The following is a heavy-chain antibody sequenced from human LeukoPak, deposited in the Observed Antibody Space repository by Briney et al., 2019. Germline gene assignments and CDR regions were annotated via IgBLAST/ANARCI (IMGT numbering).Heavy chain of an antibody. Sequence: PGGSLRLSCAASGFNFNTFIMHWVRQAPGKGLEWVTFLRAGGPYGTEKFYADSVKGRFTISTDNSKNTLFLEMNSLRPEDTAVYYCVKGPTVTKAEYFQHWGQGTLVTVSS. J-gene: IGHJ1*01. V-gene: IGHV3-30*02. CDR3: VKGPTVTKAEYFQH. CDR1: GFNFNTFI. D-gene: IGHD4-17*01. CDR2: LRAGGPYGTEK.